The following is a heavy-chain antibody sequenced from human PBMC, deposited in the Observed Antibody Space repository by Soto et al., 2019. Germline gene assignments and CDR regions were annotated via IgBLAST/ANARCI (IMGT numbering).Heavy chain of an antibody. CDR3: VSDRGYGHASVPYS. Sequence: QAQLVESGGGVVQPGRSLRLSCAASGFAFSSYGMHWVRQAPGTGLEWVAVISYDGSLQHYADSVKGRFTISRDNSKNMVVLQISSLRAEDPAVYYCVSDRGYGHASVPYSWGQGTLVSVSS. D-gene: IGHD5-18*01. V-gene: IGHV3-30*03. CDR2: ISYDGSLQ. CDR1: GFAFSSYG. J-gene: IGHJ4*02.